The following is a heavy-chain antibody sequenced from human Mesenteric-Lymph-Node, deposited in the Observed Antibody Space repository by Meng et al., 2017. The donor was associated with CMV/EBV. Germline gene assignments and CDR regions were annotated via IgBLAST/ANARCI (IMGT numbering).Heavy chain of an antibody. Sequence: GESLKISCAASGFTFNNYWMSWVRQAPGKGLEWVANMNQDGGETYYAGSVKGRFTISRDNAKNSLYLQMNSLRAEDTAMYYCAKDEHSGQAGKNWGQGTMVTVSS. CDR1: GFTFNNYW. V-gene: IGHV3-7*01. CDR3: AKDEHSGQAGKN. CDR2: MNQDGGET. J-gene: IGHJ3*01. D-gene: IGHD6-19*01.